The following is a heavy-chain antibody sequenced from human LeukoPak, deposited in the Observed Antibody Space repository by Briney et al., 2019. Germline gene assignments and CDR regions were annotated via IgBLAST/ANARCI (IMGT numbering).Heavy chain of an antibody. Sequence: GGSLRLSCAASGFTFSSYAMHWVRQAPGKGLEWVAVISYDGSNKYYADSVKGRFTISRDNSKNTLYLQMNSLRAEDTAVYYCAKDRPRQWTYYYYMDVWGKGTTVTVSS. CDR3: AKDRPRQWTYYYYMDV. CDR2: ISYDGSNK. CDR1: GFTFSSYA. D-gene: IGHD1-1*01. V-gene: IGHV3-30-3*01. J-gene: IGHJ6*03.